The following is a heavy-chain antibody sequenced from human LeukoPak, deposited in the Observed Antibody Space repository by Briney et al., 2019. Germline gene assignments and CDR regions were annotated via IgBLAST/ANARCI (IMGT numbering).Heavy chain of an antibody. D-gene: IGHD3-10*01. V-gene: IGHV1-69*04. Sequence: GASVKVSCKASGGTFSFYAINWVRQAPGQGLEWMGRIIPIPGIANYAQKFQGRVTITADSSTSTAYMEVSSLRSEDTAVYYCARAVVVARGLMAYFDYWGQGTLVTVSS. J-gene: IGHJ4*02. CDR2: IIPIPGIA. CDR1: GGTFSFYA. CDR3: ARAVVVARGLMAYFDY.